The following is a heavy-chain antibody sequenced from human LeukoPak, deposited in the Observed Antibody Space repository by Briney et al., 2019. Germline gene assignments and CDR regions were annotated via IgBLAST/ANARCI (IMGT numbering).Heavy chain of an antibody. D-gene: IGHD5-24*01. CDR1: GFTFSSYW. CDR3: SGWSGWLITY. Sequence: PGGSLSLSYAASGFTFSSYWMSWVRQAPGKGLEWVAFINQDGSVKIYVDSVRGRFTITGDNAKKSLELQMNSVRAEDTAVYYCSGWSGWLITYWGQGTLVTVSS. CDR2: INQDGSVK. J-gene: IGHJ4*02. V-gene: IGHV3-7*02.